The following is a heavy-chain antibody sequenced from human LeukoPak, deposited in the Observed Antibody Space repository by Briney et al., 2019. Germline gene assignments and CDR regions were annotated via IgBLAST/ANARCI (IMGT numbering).Heavy chain of an antibody. CDR2: IRSKAYGATT. D-gene: IGHD2-2*01. Sequence: GGSLRLSCAASGFTFSTQSMNWVRQAPGKGLEWVGFIRSKAYGATTEYAASVKGRFTIARDDSKSIAYLQMTSLNTEDTAVYYCTRAKEGYCSSTNCPGYFFYCMDVWGKGTTVTVSS. V-gene: IGHV3-49*04. CDR1: GFTFSTQS. CDR3: TRAKEGYCSSTNCPGYFFYCMDV. J-gene: IGHJ6*03.